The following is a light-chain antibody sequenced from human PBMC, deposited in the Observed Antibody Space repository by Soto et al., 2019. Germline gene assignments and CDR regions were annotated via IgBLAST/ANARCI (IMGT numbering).Light chain of an antibody. Sequence: EIVLTQSPGTLSLSPGERATLSCRASQSVSSSYLAWYQQKPGQAPRLLIYGASTRATGIPARFSGSGSATDFTLTISSLQSEDFAVYYCQQYDNWPLTFGGGTKVEI. CDR1: QSVSSSY. V-gene: IGKV3-15*01. CDR2: GAS. CDR3: QQYDNWPLT. J-gene: IGKJ4*01.